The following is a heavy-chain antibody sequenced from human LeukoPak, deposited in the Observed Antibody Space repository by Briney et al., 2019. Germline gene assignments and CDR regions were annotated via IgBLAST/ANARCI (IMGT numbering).Heavy chain of an antibody. D-gene: IGHD3-10*01. J-gene: IGHJ4*02. CDR2: INHNSGGI. CDR1: GSTITDYF. Sequence: ASVKVSCRTSGSTITDYFVHWVRQAPGQGLEWMGWINHNSGGINYAQKFQGRVSMTRDTSISTAHMELSRLTSHDTAVYFCARKIGGPGVPFDYWGQGTLVTVSS. V-gene: IGHV1-2*02. CDR3: ARKIGGPGVPFDY.